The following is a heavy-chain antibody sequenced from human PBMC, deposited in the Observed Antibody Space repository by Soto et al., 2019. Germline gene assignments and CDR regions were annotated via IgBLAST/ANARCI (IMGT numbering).Heavy chain of an antibody. Sequence: SETLSLTCTVSGGSISSYYWSWIRQPAGKGLEWIGRMYSSGSTNYNPSLKSRVTMSVDTSKNQFSLKLNSVTAADTAVYYCAREMVAATGRFDPWGQGTLVTVPS. V-gene: IGHV4-4*07. CDR1: GGSISSYY. CDR3: AREMVAATGRFDP. J-gene: IGHJ5*02. CDR2: MYSSGST. D-gene: IGHD2-15*01.